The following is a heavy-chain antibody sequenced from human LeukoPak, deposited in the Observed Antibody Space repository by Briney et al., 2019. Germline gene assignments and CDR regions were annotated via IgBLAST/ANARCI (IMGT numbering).Heavy chain of an antibody. D-gene: IGHD3-22*01. CDR1: GFTFSNCW. V-gene: IGHV3-74*01. Sequence: GGSLRLSCAASGFTFSNCWMHWVRQVPGKGLEWVSLIESDGSRTSYADSVKGRFTISRDNAKNTLSLQMNSLRAEDTAVYYCARDTYYYNSTAFYHYYYGMDVWGQGTTVTVSS. CDR2: IESDGSRT. J-gene: IGHJ6*02. CDR3: ARDTYYYNSTAFYHYYYGMDV.